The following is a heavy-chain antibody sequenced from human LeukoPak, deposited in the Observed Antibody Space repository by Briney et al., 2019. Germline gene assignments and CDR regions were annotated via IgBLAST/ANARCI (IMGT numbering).Heavy chain of an antibody. CDR1: GYTFTSYY. CDR2: INPSGGST. Sequence: VSVKVSCKASGYTFTSYYMHWVRQAPGQGLEWMGIINPSGGSTSYAQKFQGRVTMTRDTSTSTVYMELSSLRSEDTAVYYCARPSRDGYNYDAFDIWGQGTMVTVSS. V-gene: IGHV1-46*01. D-gene: IGHD5-24*01. CDR3: ARPSRDGYNYDAFDI. J-gene: IGHJ3*02.